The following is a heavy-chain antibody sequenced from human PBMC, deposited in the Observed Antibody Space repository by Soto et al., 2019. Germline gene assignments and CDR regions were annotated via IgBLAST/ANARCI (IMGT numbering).Heavy chain of an antibody. V-gene: IGHV4-31*03. Sequence: ASETQSLTCTVSGGYIRSGGYYWSWNRQHPGKGLEWIGYIYYSGSTYYNPSLKSRVTISVDTSKNQFSLKLSSVTAADTAVYYCARGYYDSSGTVDYWGQGTLVTVSS. J-gene: IGHJ4*02. CDR2: IYYSGST. CDR1: GGYIRSGGYY. CDR3: ARGYYDSSGTVDY. D-gene: IGHD3-22*01.